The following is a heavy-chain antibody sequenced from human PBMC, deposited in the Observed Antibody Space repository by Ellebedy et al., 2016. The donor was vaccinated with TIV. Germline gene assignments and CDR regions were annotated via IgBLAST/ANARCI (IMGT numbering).Heavy chain of an antibody. CDR1: GFVFKSYS. J-gene: IGHJ6*03. Sequence: GGSLRLSXPASGFVFKSYSMNWVRQAPGKGLEWVASISDRNSKRFYSDSVKGRFIISRDDATSSLFLEMNTLRVEDTAVYYCARPMFYYHYYMDVWGKGTTVIV. D-gene: IGHD3-10*02. CDR2: ISDRNSKR. V-gene: IGHV3-21*01. CDR3: ARPMFYYHYYMDV.